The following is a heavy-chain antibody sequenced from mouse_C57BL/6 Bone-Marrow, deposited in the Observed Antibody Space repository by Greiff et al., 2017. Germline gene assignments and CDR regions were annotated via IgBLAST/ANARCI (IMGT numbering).Heavy chain of an antibody. CDR3: ARMDYYGSSYDAMGY. CDR1: GYTFTDYY. D-gene: IGHD1-1*01. Sequence: VQLQQSGPELVKPGASVKISCTASGYTFTDYYMNWVKQSHGKSLEWIGDINPNNGGTSYNQKFKGKATLTVDKSSSTAYMELRSLASEDSAVSYCARMDYYGSSYDAMGYWGQGTSVTVSS. J-gene: IGHJ4*01. CDR2: INPNNGGT. V-gene: IGHV1-26*01.